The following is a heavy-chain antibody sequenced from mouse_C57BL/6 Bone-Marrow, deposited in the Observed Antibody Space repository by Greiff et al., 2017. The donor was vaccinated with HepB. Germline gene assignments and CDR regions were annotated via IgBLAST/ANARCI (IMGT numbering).Heavy chain of an antibody. CDR2: IDPETGGT. J-gene: IGHJ2*01. V-gene: IGHV1-15*01. D-gene: IGHD3-2*02. Sequence: VKLMESGAELVRPGASVTLSCKASGYTFTDYEMHWVKQTPVHGLEWIGAIDPETGGTAYNQKFKGKAILTADKSSSTAYMELRSLTSEDSAVYYCTRPQTAQATALDYWGQGTTLTVSS. CDR1: GYTFTDYE. CDR3: TRPQTAQATALDY.